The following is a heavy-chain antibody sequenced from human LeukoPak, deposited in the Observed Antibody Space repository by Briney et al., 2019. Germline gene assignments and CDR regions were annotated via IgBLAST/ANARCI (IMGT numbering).Heavy chain of an antibody. Sequence: GGSLRLSRAASGFTFSSYWMSWVRQAPGKGLEWVANIKQDGSEKYYVDSVKGRFTISRDNAKNSLYLQMNSLRAEDTAVYYCARDGFRQWLVHGSFDYWGQGTLVTVSS. V-gene: IGHV3-7*01. CDR1: GFTFSSYW. D-gene: IGHD6-19*01. J-gene: IGHJ4*02. CDR2: IKQDGSEK. CDR3: ARDGFRQWLVHGSFDY.